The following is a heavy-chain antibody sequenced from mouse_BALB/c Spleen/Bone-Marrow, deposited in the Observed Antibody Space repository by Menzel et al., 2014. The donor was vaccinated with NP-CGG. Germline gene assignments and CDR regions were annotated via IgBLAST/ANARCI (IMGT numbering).Heavy chain of an antibody. CDR2: IDPANGNT. V-gene: IGHV14-3*02. Sequence: VQLQQSGAELVKPGASVKLSCTASGFNIKDTYMHWVKQRPEQGLEWIGRIDPANGNTKYDPKFQGKATITADTSSNTAYLQHSSLTADDTAVYYCARLGNYDTSYAMDYWGQGTSVTVSS. CDR1: GFNIKDTY. D-gene: IGHD2-1*01. CDR3: ARLGNYDTSYAMDY. J-gene: IGHJ4*01.